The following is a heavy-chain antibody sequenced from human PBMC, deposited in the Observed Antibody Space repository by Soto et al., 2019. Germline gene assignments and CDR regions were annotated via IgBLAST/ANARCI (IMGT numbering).Heavy chain of an antibody. J-gene: IGHJ3*01. CDR1: GFTFSYYW. D-gene: IGHD1-26*01. V-gene: IGHV3-74*01. CDR2: IHSDGSST. CDR3: ARGDRGAFXL. Sequence: GGSLRLSCAASGFTFSYYWMHWVRQAPGMGLVWVSRIHSDGSSTTYADSVKGRFTISRDNARNTLYLQMNSLRAEDTAVYYCARGDRGAFXLWGQGTVVTVSS.